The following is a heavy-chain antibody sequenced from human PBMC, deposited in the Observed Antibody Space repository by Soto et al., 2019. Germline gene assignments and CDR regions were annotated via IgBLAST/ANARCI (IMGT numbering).Heavy chain of an antibody. CDR3: TTRGTSITMIVYFDY. V-gene: IGHV3-23*01. CDR2: ISGSGGST. J-gene: IGHJ4*02. D-gene: IGHD3-22*01. Sequence: GGSLRLSCAASGFTFSSYAMSWVRQAPGKGLEWVSAISGSGGSTYYADSVKGRFTISRDNSKNTLYLQMNSLRAEDTAVYYCTTRGTSITMIVYFDYWGQGTLVTVSS. CDR1: GFTFSSYA.